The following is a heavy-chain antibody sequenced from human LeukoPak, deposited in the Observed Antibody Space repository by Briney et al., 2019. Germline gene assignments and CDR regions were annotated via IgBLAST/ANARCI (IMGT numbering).Heavy chain of an antibody. D-gene: IGHD4-17*01. J-gene: IGHJ6*03. Sequence: GGSLRLSCAASGFTFSSYGMSWVRQAPGKGLEWVSYISSSGSTIYYADSVKGRFTISRDNAKNSLYLQMNSLRAEDTAVYYCARGRHDYGDYGGSSSYYYYYMDVWGKGTTVTISS. CDR3: ARGRHDYGDYGGSSSYYYYYMDV. V-gene: IGHV3-48*04. CDR1: GFTFSSYG. CDR2: ISSSGSTI.